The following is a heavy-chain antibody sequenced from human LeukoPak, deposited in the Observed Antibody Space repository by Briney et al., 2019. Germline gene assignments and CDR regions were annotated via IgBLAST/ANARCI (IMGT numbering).Heavy chain of an antibody. D-gene: IGHD6-19*01. CDR3: AREYSSGIPEY. V-gene: IGHV1-2*06. J-gene: IGHJ4*02. Sequence: ASVKVSCKASGYTFTGYYMHWVRQAPGQGLEWMGRINPNSGGTNYAQKFQGRVTMTGDTSISTAYMELSRLRSDDTAVYYCAREYSSGIPEYWGQGTLVTVSS. CDR2: INPNSGGT. CDR1: GYTFTGYY.